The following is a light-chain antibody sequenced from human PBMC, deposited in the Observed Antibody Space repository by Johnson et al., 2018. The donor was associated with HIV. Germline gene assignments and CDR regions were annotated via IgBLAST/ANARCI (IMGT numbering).Light chain of an antibody. J-gene: IGLJ1*01. CDR2: DND. CDR1: SCDIENNY. CDR3: GTWETSLSAGLLYV. V-gene: IGLV1-51*01. Sequence: SCDIENNYVSSHHQLPGTAPKLLFYDNDKRPSGTPDRFSGSKSATSATLGITGLQTGDEADYYCGTWETSLSAGLLYVFGPGTKVTVL.